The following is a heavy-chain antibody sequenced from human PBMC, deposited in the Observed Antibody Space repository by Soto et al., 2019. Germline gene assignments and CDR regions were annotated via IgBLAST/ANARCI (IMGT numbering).Heavy chain of an antibody. J-gene: IGHJ5*02. D-gene: IGHD4-4*01. CDR2: INPSGGST. V-gene: IGHV1-46*01. CDR3: ARGDGYSRFDP. Sequence: QVQLVQSGAEVKKPGASVKVSCKASGYTFTSYYMHWVRQAPGQGLEWMGIINPSGGSTSYAQKFRGRATMTRDRSTSTVYMELSSLRSEDTDVYYCARGDGYSRFDPWGQGTLVTVSS. CDR1: GYTFTSYY.